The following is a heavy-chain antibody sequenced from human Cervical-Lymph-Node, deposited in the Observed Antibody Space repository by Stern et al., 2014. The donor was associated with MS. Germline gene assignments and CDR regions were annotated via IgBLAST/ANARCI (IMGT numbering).Heavy chain of an antibody. V-gene: IGHV4-39*01. CDR2: IYYSGST. J-gene: IGHJ4*02. D-gene: IGHD1-1*01. CDR3: ARLSFSRGIY. Sequence: VQLVESGPGLVKPSETLSLTCAVSGGSVSTRNYYWGWIRQPPGKGLQWIASIYYSGSTYYNPSLESRVTIPVDTPENQFSLRLNSVTAADTAVYYCARLSFSRGIYWGQGTLVTVSS. CDR1: GGSVSTRNYY.